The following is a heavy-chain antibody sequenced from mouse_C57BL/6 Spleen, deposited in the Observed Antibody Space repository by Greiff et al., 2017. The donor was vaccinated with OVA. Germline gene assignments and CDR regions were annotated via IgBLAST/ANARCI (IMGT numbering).Heavy chain of an antibody. CDR3: ARGSYYYGSSSFDY. CDR2: INYDGSST. Sequence: EVNVVESEGGLVQPGSSMKLSCTASGFTFSDYYMAWVRQVPEKGLEWVANINYDGSSTYYLDSLKSRFIISRDNAKNILYLQMSSLKSEDTATYYCARGSYYYGSSSFDYWGQGTTLTVSS. CDR1: GFTFSDYY. D-gene: IGHD1-1*01. J-gene: IGHJ2*01. V-gene: IGHV5-16*01.